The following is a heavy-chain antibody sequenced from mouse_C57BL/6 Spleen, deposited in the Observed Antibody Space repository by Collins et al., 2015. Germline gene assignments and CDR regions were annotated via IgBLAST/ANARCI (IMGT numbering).Heavy chain of an antibody. J-gene: IGHJ4*01. V-gene: IGHV1S81*02. Sequence: LQQSGASVKLSCKASGYTFTNYYMFWVKQRPGQGLEWIGEINPSNGGTNFNEKFKSKATLTVDKSSSTAYMQLSSLTSEDSAVYYCTRYGYGSTYYAMDYWGQGTSVTVSS. CDR3: TRYGYGSTYYAMDY. CDR1: GYTFTNYY. CDR2: INPSNGGT. D-gene: IGHD1-1*01.